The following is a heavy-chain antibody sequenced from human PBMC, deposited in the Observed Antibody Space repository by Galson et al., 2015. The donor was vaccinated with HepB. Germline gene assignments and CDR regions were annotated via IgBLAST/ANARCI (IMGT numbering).Heavy chain of an antibody. Sequence: SLRLSCAASGFTFSGYWMSWVRQAPGKGLEWVANIKQDGSEKYYVDSVKGRFTISRDNAKNSLYLQMNSLRAEDTAVYYCARDQMDYFDYWGQGTLVTVSS. CDR3: ARDQMDYFDY. D-gene: IGHD5-24*01. V-gene: IGHV3-7*03. J-gene: IGHJ4*02. CDR1: GFTFSGYW. CDR2: IKQDGSEK.